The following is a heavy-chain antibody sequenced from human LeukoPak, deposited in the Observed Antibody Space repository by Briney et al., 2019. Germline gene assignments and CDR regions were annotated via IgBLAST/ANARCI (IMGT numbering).Heavy chain of an antibody. V-gene: IGHV6-1*01. CDR3: ARGGSYAFNI. J-gene: IGHJ3*02. CDR2: TYYRSKWYY. D-gene: IGHD1-26*01. Sequence: SQTLSLTCAISGDSVSSSSAAWNWIRQSPSRGLEWLGRTYYRSKWYYHYAVSVKSRIIVNPDTSKNQFSLQLNSVTPGDTAVYYCARGGSYAFNIWGQGTMVTVSS. CDR1: GDSVSSSSAA.